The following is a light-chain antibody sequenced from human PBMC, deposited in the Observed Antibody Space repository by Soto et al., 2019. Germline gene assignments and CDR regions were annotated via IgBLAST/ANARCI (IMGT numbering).Light chain of an antibody. CDR2: DVS. Sequence: QSVLTQPASVSGSPGQSIAISCTGTSGDVGGYNYVSWYQQHPDKAPKFIIFDVSNRPSGISIRFSGSKSGNTATLTISGLQAEDEADYYCSSYTTTNTLGYVFGTGTKVTVL. CDR3: SSYTTTNTLGYV. CDR1: SGDVGGYNY. J-gene: IGLJ1*01. V-gene: IGLV2-14*03.